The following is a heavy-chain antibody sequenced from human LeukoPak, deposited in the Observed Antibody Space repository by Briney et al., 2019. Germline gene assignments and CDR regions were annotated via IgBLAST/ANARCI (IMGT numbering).Heavy chain of an antibody. D-gene: IGHD3-22*01. V-gene: IGHV3-48*01. CDR2: ISSSYSTI. CDR1: GFTFSDYS. CDR3: VRDWLGRYYHSSGYDY. J-gene: IGHJ4*02. Sequence: GGSLRLSCAASGFTFSDYSMSWVRQAPGKGLEWVSYISSSYSTIYYADSVKGRFTISRDNAKNSLYLQMNSLRAEDTAVYYCVRDWLGRYYHSSGYDYWGQGTLVTVSS.